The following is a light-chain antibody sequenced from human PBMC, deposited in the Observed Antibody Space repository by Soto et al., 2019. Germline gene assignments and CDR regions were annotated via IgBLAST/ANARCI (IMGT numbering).Light chain of an antibody. CDR2: GAS. V-gene: IGKV3-15*01. J-gene: IGKJ4*01. CDR1: QNLNIN. CDR3: QQYKSWPLT. Sequence: EIVMTQSPATLSVSPGERATLSCRASQNLNINLAWYQQNPGQAPRLLILGASTRATGIPVRFSGSGSGTEFTLTISSLQSEDFAVYYCQQYKSWPLTFGGGTKVEIK.